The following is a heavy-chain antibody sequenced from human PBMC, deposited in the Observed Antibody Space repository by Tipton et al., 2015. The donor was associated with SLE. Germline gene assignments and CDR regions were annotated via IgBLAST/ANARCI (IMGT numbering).Heavy chain of an antibody. CDR3: ARVVYSFSDAFDI. V-gene: IGHV4-39*07. CDR2: VYYTGNT. J-gene: IGHJ3*02. D-gene: IGHD6-13*01. CDR1: GDSISSSSYY. Sequence: TLSLTCIVSGDSISSSSYYWGWIRQPPGKGLEWVGTVYYTGNTFYNPSLKSRVTISVDTSKGQFSLRLTSLTAADTAVYYCARVVYSFSDAFDIWGQGTLVTVSS.